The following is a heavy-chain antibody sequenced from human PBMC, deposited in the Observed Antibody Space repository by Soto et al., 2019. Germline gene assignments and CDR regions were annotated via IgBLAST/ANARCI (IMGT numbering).Heavy chain of an antibody. D-gene: IGHD6-19*01. CDR3: ARSIAVGLDWFDP. Sequence: GASVKVSCKAAGYTFTSYGISWVRQAPGQGIEWMGWISAYNGNTNYAEKLQGRVTMTTDTSTSTAYMELRSLRSDDTAVYYCARSIAVGLDWFDPWGQGTLVTVSS. V-gene: IGHV1-18*01. J-gene: IGHJ5*02. CDR2: ISAYNGNT. CDR1: GYTFTSYG.